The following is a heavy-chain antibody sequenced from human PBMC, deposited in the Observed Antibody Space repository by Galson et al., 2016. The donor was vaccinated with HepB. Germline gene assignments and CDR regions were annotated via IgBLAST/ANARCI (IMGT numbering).Heavy chain of an antibody. CDR1: GFTFRNYG. J-gene: IGHJ4*02. CDR2: ISYDESIK. V-gene: IGHV3-30*03. Sequence: SLRLSCAGSGFTFRNYGMHWVRQAPGKGLEWVAVISYDESIKYYADPGKGRFPISRDNSKNTLYLQMSSLRAEDTAVYYCATNGDGYNYFLYWGQGTLVTVSS. D-gene: IGHD5-24*01. CDR3: ATNGDGYNYFLY.